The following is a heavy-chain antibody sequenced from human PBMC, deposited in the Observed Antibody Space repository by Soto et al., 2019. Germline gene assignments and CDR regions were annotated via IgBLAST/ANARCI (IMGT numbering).Heavy chain of an antibody. D-gene: IGHD1-1*01. CDR1: GFTFRSYW. CDR2: IKQDGSED. CDR3: ARDPGRRFDY. V-gene: IGHV3-7*03. J-gene: IGHJ4*02. Sequence: EVHLVESGGGLVQPGGSLSLSCATSGFTFRSYWMTWVRQAPGKGQEWVASIKQDGSEDHYVDSVKGRFTISRDNAENSLYLQMNSLKVDDTAVYYCARDPGRRFDYWGPGTLVTVSS.